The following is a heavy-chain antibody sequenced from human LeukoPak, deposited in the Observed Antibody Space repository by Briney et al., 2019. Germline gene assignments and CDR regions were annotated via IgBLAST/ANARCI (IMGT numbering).Heavy chain of an antibody. CDR1: GFTFSSYS. Sequence: GGSLRLSCAASGFTFSSYSMNWVRQAPGKGLEWVSSISSSSSYIYYADSVKGRFTISRDNSKNTLYLQMNSLRAEDTAVYYCAKGSNSDHWGQGTLVTVSS. V-gene: IGHV3-21*04. D-gene: IGHD2/OR15-2a*01. J-gene: IGHJ4*02. CDR2: ISSSSSYI. CDR3: AKGSNSDH.